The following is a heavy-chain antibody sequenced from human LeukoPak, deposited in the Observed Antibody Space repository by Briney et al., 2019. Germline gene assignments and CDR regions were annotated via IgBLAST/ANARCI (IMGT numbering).Heavy chain of an antibody. CDR2: INPSGGTT. D-gene: IGHD3-22*01. V-gene: IGHV1-46*01. CDR3: ARGVHRRYYDSSAYFSD. Sequence: ASVKVSCKPSGYTFTSYYMHWVRQAPGQGLEWMGIINPSGGTTRFAQKFQGRVTMTRDMSTSTVYMDLSSLKSEGTAVYYCARGVHRRYYDSSAYFSDWGQGTPVTVSS. CDR1: GYTFTSYY. J-gene: IGHJ4*02.